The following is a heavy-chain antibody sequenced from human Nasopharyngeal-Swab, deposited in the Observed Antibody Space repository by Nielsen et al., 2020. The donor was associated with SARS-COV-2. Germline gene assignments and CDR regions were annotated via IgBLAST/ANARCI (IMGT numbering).Heavy chain of an antibody. J-gene: IGHJ4*02. Sequence: ASVKVSCKASGYSFTSYHMYWVRQAPGQGLEWMGIINPSGGSATYAQRFQGKVTMTRDTSTSTVFMELSSLKSEDTAVYYCARDRYGSGSFLGYWGQGTLVTVS. CDR3: ARDRYGSGSFLGY. CDR1: GYSFTSYH. V-gene: IGHV1-46*01. D-gene: IGHD3-10*01. CDR2: INPSGGSA.